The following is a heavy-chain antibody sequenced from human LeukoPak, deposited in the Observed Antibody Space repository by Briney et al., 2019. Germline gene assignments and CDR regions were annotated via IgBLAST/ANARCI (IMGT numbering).Heavy chain of an antibody. J-gene: IGHJ3*02. D-gene: IGHD2-2*03. CDR2: IYSGGRT. V-gene: IGHV3-53*01. CDR3: ARGVGYCSSTSCEDAFDI. Sequence: GGSLRLSCAASGFTVSSNYMSWVRQAPGKGLEWVSVIYSGGRTYYADSVKGRFTISRDNSRNTLFLQMHSLRAEDTAVYYCARGVGYCSSTSCEDAFDIWGQGTMVTVSS. CDR1: GFTVSSNY.